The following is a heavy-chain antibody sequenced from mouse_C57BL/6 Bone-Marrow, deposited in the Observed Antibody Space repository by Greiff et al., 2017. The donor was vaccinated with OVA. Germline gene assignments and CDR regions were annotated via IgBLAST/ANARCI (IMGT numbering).Heavy chain of an antibody. CDR1: GFTFSSYA. CDR3: ARSYGSSSDY. D-gene: IGHD1-1*01. Sequence: EVQGVESGGGLVKPGGSLKLSCAASGFTFSSYAMSWVRQTPEKRLEWVATISDGGSYTYYPDNVQGRFTISRDNAKNNLYLQMSHLKSEDTAMYYCARSYGSSSDYWGQGTTLTVSS. J-gene: IGHJ2*01. CDR2: ISDGGSYT. V-gene: IGHV5-4*01.